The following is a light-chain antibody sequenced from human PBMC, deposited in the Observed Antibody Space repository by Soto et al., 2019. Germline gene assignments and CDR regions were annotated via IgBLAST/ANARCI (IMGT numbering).Light chain of an antibody. Sequence: QSVLTQPASVSGSPGQSITISCTGASSDVGDYNYVSWYQQYPGKAPKLLIYEVTNRPSGISDRFSGSKSVNTASLTISGLQAEDESDYYCGSYSSTDTPFVFGTGTKVTVL. V-gene: IGLV2-14*01. CDR2: EVT. CDR1: SSDVGDYNY. J-gene: IGLJ1*01. CDR3: GSYSSTDTPFV.